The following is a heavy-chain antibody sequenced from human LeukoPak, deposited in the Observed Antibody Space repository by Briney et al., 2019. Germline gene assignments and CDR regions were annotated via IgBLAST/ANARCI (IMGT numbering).Heavy chain of an antibody. Sequence: PSETLSLTCTVSGGSISGYYWSWIRQPPGKGLEWIGYIYYSGDTNYNPSLKSRVTMSVDTSKNQFSLKLSSVTAADTAVYYCARGPGRAGGDVWGQGTTVTVSS. D-gene: IGHD1-26*01. V-gene: IGHV4-59*01. J-gene: IGHJ6*02. CDR3: ARGPGRAGGDV. CDR1: GGSISGYY. CDR2: IYYSGDT.